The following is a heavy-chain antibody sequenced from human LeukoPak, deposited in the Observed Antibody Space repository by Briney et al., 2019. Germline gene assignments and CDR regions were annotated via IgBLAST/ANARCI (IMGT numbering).Heavy chain of an antibody. CDR3: ARQLSRWIQLYDY. CDR1: GGSISSGGYS. D-gene: IGHD5-18*01. V-gene: IGHV4-30-2*03. CDR2: IYHSGST. Sequence: SETLSLTCAVSGGSISSGGYSWSWIRQPPGKGLEWIGYIYHSGSTYYNPSLKSRVTISVDTSKNQFSLKLSSVTAADTAVYYCARQLSRWIQLYDYWGQGTLVTVSS. J-gene: IGHJ4*02.